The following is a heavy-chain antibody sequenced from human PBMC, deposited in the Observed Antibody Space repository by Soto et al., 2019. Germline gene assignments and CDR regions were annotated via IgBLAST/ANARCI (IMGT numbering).Heavy chain of an antibody. D-gene: IGHD2-15*01. V-gene: IGHV3-23*01. Sequence: SGGSLRLSCAASGLTFSSYAMSWVRQAPGKGLEGVSAISGSGGSTYYADSVKSRFTISRDNSKNLMYLQMNSLRADDTAVYFCARRRGPLLKDAFDIWGQGTMVTVSS. CDR3: ARRRGPLLKDAFDI. CDR2: ISGSGGST. CDR1: GLTFSSYA. J-gene: IGHJ3*02.